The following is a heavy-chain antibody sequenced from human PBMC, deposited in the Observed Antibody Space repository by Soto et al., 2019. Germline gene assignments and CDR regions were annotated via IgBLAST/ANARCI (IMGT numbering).Heavy chain of an antibody. CDR3: AKVIHLGELSPSFDY. V-gene: IGHV3-23*01. D-gene: IGHD3-16*02. J-gene: IGHJ4*02. Sequence: GGSLRLSCAASGFTFSSYTMTWVRQAPGKGLEWVSTISGDSSSTYYGDSVQGRFTISRENSKSTLYLQMNSLRAEDTAVYYCAKVIHLGELSPSFDYWGQGSLVTVSS. CDR2: ISGDSSST. CDR1: GFTFSSYT.